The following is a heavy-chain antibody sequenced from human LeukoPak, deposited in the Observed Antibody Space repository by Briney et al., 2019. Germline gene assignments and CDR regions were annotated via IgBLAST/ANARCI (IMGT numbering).Heavy chain of an antibody. J-gene: IGHJ3*02. CDR2: ISPSSSYI. CDR3: ARDRYSTRLDAFDI. CDR1: GFTFSTYN. D-gene: IGHD6-13*01. V-gene: IGHV3-21*01. Sequence: PGGSLRLSCAASGFTFSTYNINWVRQAPGKGLEWVSSISPSSSYIYYADSVKGRFTISRDNAKNSLYLQMNSLRAEDTAVYYCARDRYSTRLDAFDIWGQGTMVTVSS.